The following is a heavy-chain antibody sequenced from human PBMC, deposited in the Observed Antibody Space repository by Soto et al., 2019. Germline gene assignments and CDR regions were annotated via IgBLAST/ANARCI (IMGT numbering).Heavy chain of an antibody. CDR1: GFTFSSYA. CDR3: AKSFYQTRERTTVNWYFDL. J-gene: IGHJ2*01. V-gene: IGHV3-23*01. Sequence: EVQLLESGGGLVQPGGSLRLSCAASGFTFSSYAMSWVRQAPGKGLEWVSAISGSGGSTYYADSVKGRFTISRDNSKNTLYLQMNSLRAEDTAVYYCAKSFYQTRERTTVNWYFDLWGRGTLVTVSS. D-gene: IGHD4-17*01. CDR2: ISGSGGST.